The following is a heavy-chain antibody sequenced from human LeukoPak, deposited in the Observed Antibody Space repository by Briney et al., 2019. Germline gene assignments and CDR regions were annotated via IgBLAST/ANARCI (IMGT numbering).Heavy chain of an antibody. D-gene: IGHD6-13*01. CDR2: ISGSGGST. J-gene: IGHJ4*02. CDR1: GFTFSSYA. Sequence: AGGSLRLSCAASGFTFSSYAMSWVRQAPGKGLEWVSAISGSGGSTYYADSVEGRFTISRDNSKNTLYLQMNSLRAEDTAVYYCAKVHPGIHSIFDYWGQGTLVTVSS. CDR3: AKVHPGIHSIFDY. V-gene: IGHV3-23*01.